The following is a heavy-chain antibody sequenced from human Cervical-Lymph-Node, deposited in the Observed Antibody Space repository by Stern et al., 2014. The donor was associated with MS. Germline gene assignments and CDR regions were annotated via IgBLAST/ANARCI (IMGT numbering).Heavy chain of an antibody. CDR2: SHYSGST. D-gene: IGHD3-16*01. V-gene: IGHV4-31*03. CDR3: ARSDRLWGSFDY. J-gene: IGHJ4*02. CDR1: GGPISTTCSY. Sequence: QVQLQESGPGLVKPSQTLSLTCTVSGGPISTTCSYWSWIPPRPGKDLEWIGYSHYSGSTYYNPSLKSRGTISVDTSKNQFSLKLSSVTAADTALYYCARSDRLWGSFDYWGQGSLVTVSS.